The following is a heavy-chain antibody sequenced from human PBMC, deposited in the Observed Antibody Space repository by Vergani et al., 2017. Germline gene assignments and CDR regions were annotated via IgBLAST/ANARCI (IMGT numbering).Heavy chain of an antibody. CDR2: IWYDGSKE. D-gene: IGHD4-23*01. V-gene: IGHV3-33*01. CDR3: ARVLRRSYYYYMDV. Sequence: QVQLEESGGGVVQPGRSLRLSCAGSGFTLSSHAMHWVRQAPGKGLEWVAFIWYDGSKEYYADSVKGRFTISRDNSKNTLYLQMNNLRAADTAVYYCARVLRRSYYYYMDVWGKGTTVTVSS. CDR1: GFTLSSHA. J-gene: IGHJ6*03.